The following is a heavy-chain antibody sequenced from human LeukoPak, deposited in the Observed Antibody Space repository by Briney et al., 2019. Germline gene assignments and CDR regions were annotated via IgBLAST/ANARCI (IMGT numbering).Heavy chain of an antibody. CDR3: SRENGAFSPFGY. J-gene: IGHJ4*02. CDR2: IYYSGST. CDR1: GDSISTGGYY. Sequence: SQTLSLTCTVSGDSISTGGYYWAWIRQHRERGLEWIGYIYYSGSTHYNPSLQSRVTISVDTSKNQFSLNLNSVTAADTAVYYCSRENGAFSPFGYWGQGTLVTVLS. D-gene: IGHD2-8*01. V-gene: IGHV4-31*03.